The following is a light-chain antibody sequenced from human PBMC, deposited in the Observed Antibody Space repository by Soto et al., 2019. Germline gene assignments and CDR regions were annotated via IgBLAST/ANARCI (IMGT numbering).Light chain of an antibody. J-gene: IGKJ3*01. CDR1: QSLNRNY. CDR3: QRYGLSPPFS. V-gene: IGKV3-20*01. CDR2: ATS. Sequence: EIVLTQSPGTLSLSPGERASLSCRASQSLNRNYVAWYQQKVGQAPRLLIYATSGKATGIPDIFRGSGSGTEFNLTIARLEPEDFAVYYCQRYGLSPPFSFGPGTKVEI.